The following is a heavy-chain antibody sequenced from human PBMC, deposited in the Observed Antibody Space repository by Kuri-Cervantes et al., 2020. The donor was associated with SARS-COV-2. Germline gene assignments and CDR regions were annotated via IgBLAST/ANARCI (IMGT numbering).Heavy chain of an antibody. J-gene: IGHJ4*02. V-gene: IGHV3-33*01. CDR3: TTGQGSGYYPGQFDY. D-gene: IGHD3-22*01. CDR2: IWYDGSNK. CDR1: GFTFSSYG. Sequence: GESLKISCAASGFTFSSYGMHWVRQAPGKGLEWVAVIWYDGSNKYYADSVKGRFTISRDNSKHTLYLQMNSLRAEDTAVYYCTTGQGSGYYPGQFDYWGQGTLVTVSS.